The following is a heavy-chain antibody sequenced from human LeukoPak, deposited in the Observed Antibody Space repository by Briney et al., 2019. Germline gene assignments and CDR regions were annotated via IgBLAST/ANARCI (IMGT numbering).Heavy chain of an antibody. V-gene: IGHV5-51*01. Sequence: GESLKISCKGSGYSFTSYWIGWVRQLPGKGLEWMGIIYPGDSDTRYSPSFQGQVTISADKSISTAYLQWSSLKASDTAMYYCARHGDYRLGPIRGYFDLWGRGTLVTVSS. D-gene: IGHD4-17*01. CDR1: GYSFTSYW. J-gene: IGHJ2*01. CDR3: ARHGDYRLGPIRGYFDL. CDR2: IYPGDSDT.